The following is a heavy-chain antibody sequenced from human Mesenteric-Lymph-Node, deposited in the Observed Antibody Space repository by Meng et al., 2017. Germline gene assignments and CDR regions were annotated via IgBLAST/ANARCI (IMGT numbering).Heavy chain of an antibody. CDR1: GFKFSTFG. CDR3: ARGPGTFYRFYYGLDV. Sequence: GGSLRLSCVVSGFKFSTFGMHWVRQAPGKGLEWVAVIWSDGSNQYYGDSVKGRFTISRDNSKSTLYLQMHSLRAEDTAVYYCARGPGTFYRFYYGLDVWGQGTTVTVSS. D-gene: IGHD2/OR15-2a*01. CDR2: IWSDGSNQ. J-gene: IGHJ6*02. V-gene: IGHV3-33*01.